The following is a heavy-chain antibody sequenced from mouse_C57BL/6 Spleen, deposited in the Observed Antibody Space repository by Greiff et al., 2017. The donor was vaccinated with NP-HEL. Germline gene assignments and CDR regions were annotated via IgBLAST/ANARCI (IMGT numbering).Heavy chain of an antibody. Sequence: EVQLVESGGGLVKPGGSLKLSCAASGFTFSSYAMSWVRQTPEKRLEWVATISDGGSYTYYPDNVKGRFTISRDNAKNNLYLQMSHLKSEDTAMYYCAREAINYGNWYFDVWGTGTTVTVSS. CDR3: AREAINYGNWYFDV. V-gene: IGHV5-4*01. J-gene: IGHJ1*03. CDR2: ISDGGSYT. D-gene: IGHD1-1*01. CDR1: GFTFSSYA.